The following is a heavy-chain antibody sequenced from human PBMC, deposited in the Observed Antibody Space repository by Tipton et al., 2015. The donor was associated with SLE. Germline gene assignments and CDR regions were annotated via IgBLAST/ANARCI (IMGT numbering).Heavy chain of an antibody. CDR3: ARDGGEDSSTSLDY. CDR1: GGSFSGYY. J-gene: IGHJ4*02. Sequence: GLVKPSETLSLSCAVYGGSFSGYYWSWIRQPPGKGLEWIGEINHSGSTNYKSSPKSRVTISVDTSKNQFSLKLSSVTAADTAVYYCARDGGEDSSTSLDYWGQGTLVTVSS. D-gene: IGHD2-2*01. V-gene: IGHV4-34*01. CDR2: INHSGST.